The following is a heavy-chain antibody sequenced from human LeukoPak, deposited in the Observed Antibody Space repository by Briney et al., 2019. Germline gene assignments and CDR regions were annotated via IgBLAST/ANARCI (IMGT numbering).Heavy chain of an antibody. CDR2: ISNSSSSYI. Sequence: GGSVRLFCAACGFTFSSYSIQCVRQARGKGREWGSSISNSSSSYIYYADSVKGRFTISRDNAKNSLYLQMNSLRAEDTAVYYCASSSWGSYPYSFDYWGQGTLVTVSS. V-gene: IGHV3-21*01. CDR1: GFTFSSYS. D-gene: IGHD3-16*02. CDR3: ASSSWGSYPYSFDY. J-gene: IGHJ4*02.